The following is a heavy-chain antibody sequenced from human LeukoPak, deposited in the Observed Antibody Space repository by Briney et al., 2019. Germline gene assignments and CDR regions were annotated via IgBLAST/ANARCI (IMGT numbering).Heavy chain of an antibody. Sequence: NPSETLSLTCTVSGGSISGLYWSWIRQPPGKGLEWIGFIYYSGTTYYNPSLKRRVTIVIDTSSNQFSLRVRSVTAADTAVYYCARHVMRNHPGGSSYTHALDPWGHGTRVSVSS. D-gene: IGHD2-8*02. J-gene: IGHJ3*01. CDR3: ARHVMRNHPGGSSYTHALDP. V-gene: IGHV4-59*08. CDR1: GGSISGLY. CDR2: IYYSGTT.